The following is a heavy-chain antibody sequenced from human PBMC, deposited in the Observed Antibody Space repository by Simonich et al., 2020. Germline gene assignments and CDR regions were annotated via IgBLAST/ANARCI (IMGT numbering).Heavy chain of an antibody. V-gene: IGHV3-73*02. Sequence: EVQLVESGGGLVQPGGSLKLSCAASGFTFSGSAMHWVRQASGKGLGWVSRIRSKANSYATAYAASVKGRFTISRDDSKNTAYLQMNSLKTEDTAVYYCTRGGDFDYWGQGTLVTVSS. CDR3: TRGGDFDY. CDR2: IRSKANSYAT. D-gene: IGHD1-26*01. CDR1: GFTFSGSA. J-gene: IGHJ4*02.